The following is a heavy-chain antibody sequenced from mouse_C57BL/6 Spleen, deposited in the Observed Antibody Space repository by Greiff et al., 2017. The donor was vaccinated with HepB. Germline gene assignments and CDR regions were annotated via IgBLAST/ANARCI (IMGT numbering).Heavy chain of an antibody. D-gene: IGHD2-14*01. CDR3: ASPPYRKDWYFDV. Sequence: EVKLMESGGGLVKPGGSLKLSCAASGFTFSDYGMHWVRQAPEKGLEWVAYISSGSSTIYYADTVKGRFTISRDNAKNTLFLQMTSLRSEDTAMYYCASPPYRKDWYFDVWGTGTTVTVSS. CDR1: GFTFSDYG. V-gene: IGHV5-17*01. J-gene: IGHJ1*03. CDR2: ISSGSSTI.